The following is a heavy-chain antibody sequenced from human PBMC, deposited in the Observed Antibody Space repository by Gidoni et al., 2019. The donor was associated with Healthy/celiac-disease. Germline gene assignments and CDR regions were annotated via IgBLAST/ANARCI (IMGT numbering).Heavy chain of an antibody. CDR2: ISAYNGNT. CDR1: GYTFTSYG. J-gene: IGHJ4*02. Sequence: QVQLVQSGAAVKKPGASVKASCKASGYTFTSYGISWVRQAPGQGLEWMGWISAYNGNTNYAQKLQGRVTMTTDTSTSTAYMELRSLRSDDTAVYYCARDPDVHTAMERRPDYWGQGTLVTVSS. D-gene: IGHD5-18*01. CDR3: ARDPDVHTAMERRPDY. V-gene: IGHV1-18*01.